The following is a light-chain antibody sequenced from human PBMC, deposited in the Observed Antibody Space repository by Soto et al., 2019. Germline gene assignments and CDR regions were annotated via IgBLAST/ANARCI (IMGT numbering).Light chain of an antibody. CDR1: STNIGAGYG. V-gene: IGLV1-40*01. J-gene: IGLJ1*01. CDR3: ATWDDSLNGFYV. Sequence: QSVLTQPPSVSGAPGQRVSISCTGSSTNIGAGYGVHWYQQRPGTAPKLLIVGNTIRPSGVPDRFSASTSGTSASLAISGLRSDDEADYFCATWDDSLNGFYVFGTGTKVTVL. CDR2: GNT.